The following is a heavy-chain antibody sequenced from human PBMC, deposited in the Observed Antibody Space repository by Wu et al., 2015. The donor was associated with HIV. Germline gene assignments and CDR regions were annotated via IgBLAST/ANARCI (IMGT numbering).Heavy chain of an antibody. D-gene: IGHD7-27*01. V-gene: IGHV1-69*13. CDR3: ARVRTGEFDY. J-gene: IGHJ4*02. CDR1: GATFTSYA. CDR2: LIPMYGTA. Sequence: QVQLLQSGAEVKNPGSSVRVSCKASGATFTSYALSWVRQAPGQGLEWMGRLIPMYGTANYAQKFQGRVTITADESTSTAYMDVSSLRSDDTAVYYCARVRTGEFDYWGQGTLVTVSS.